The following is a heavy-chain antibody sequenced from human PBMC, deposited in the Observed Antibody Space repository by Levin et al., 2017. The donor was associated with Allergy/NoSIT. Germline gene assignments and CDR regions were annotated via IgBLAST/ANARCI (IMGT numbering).Heavy chain of an antibody. Sequence: GGSLRLSCAASGFTFSSYGMHWVRQAPGKGLEWVAVISYDGSNKYYADSVKGRFTISRDNSKNTLYLQMNSLRAEDTAVYYCAKDGYSSSNGDYYYYYYMDVWGKGTTVTVSS. CDR1: GFTFSSYG. CDR2: ISYDGSNK. D-gene: IGHD6-6*01. J-gene: IGHJ6*03. CDR3: AKDGYSSSNGDYYYYYYMDV. V-gene: IGHV3-30*18.